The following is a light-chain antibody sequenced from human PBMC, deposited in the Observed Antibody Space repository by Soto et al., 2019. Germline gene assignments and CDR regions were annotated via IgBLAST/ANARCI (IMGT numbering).Light chain of an antibody. CDR3: QQYSGPWT. J-gene: IGKJ1*01. CDR2: GAS. CDR1: QSVAINY. V-gene: IGKV3-20*01. Sequence: NVLTQSPGNLSLSPGERATLSCRASQSVAINYLAWHQQKPGQAPRLLIFGASSSARGIPYRFSGSGSGRDFTLTISRLEPEAAAAYYCQQYSGPWTFGNGNKVAIK.